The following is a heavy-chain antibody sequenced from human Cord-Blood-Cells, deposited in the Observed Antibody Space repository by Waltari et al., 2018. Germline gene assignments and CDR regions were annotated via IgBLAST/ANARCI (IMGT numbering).Heavy chain of an antibody. CDR1: GYTLTELS. V-gene: IGHV1-24*01. CDR3: ATSTAPYYYDSSGYSAPFDY. CDR2: FDPEDGET. Sequence: QVQLVQSGAEVKKPGASVKVSCKVSGYTLTELSMHWVRQSPAKGLGWMGGFDPEDGETIYAQKFQGRVTMTEDTSTDTAYMELSSLRSEDTAVYYCATSTAPYYYDSSGYSAPFDYWGQGTLVTVSS. D-gene: IGHD3-22*01. J-gene: IGHJ4*02.